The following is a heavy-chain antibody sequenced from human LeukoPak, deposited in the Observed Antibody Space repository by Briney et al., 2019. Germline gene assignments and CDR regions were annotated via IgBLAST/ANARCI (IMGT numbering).Heavy chain of an antibody. CDR1: GGSISSGSYY. D-gene: IGHD1-26*01. V-gene: IGHV4-61*01. Sequence: PSETLSLTCTVSGGSISSGSYYWSWIRQPPGKGLEWIGYIYYSGSTNYNPSLKSRVTISVDTSKNQFSLKLSSVTAADTAVYYCARARSYWRRGAFDIWDQGTMVTVSS. CDR3: ARARSYWRRGAFDI. CDR2: IYYSGST. J-gene: IGHJ3*02.